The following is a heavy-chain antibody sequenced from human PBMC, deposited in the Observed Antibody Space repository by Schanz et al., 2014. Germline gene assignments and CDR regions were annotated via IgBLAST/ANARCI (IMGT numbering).Heavy chain of an antibody. CDR3: ARGGSVATIAPYTWFDP. V-gene: IGHV4-61*02. D-gene: IGHD5-12*01. Sequence: QVQLQESGPGLVKPSQTLSLTCTVSGGSISSATYYWSWVRQPAGKGLEWIGRIYSRGSSTYNPSRRSRVPIPMAPSNNHSPLKLNFVTAADTAVYYCARGGSVATIAPYTWFDPWGQGTLVTVSS. J-gene: IGHJ5*02. CDR1: GGSISSATYY. CDR2: IYSRGSS.